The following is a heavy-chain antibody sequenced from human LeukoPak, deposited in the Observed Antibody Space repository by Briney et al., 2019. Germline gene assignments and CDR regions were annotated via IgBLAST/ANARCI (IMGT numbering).Heavy chain of an antibody. Sequence: SETLSLTCTVSGGSISSRTYYWGWIRQPPGKGLEWIGTIYYSGTTYYNPSLKSRVTISLDTSKNQFSLKLSSVTAADTAVYYCARHAVTSYLDYWGQGTLVTVSS. CDR2: IYYSGTT. J-gene: IGHJ4*02. V-gene: IGHV4-39*01. CDR3: ARHAVTSYLDY. D-gene: IGHD4-17*01. CDR1: GGSISSRTYY.